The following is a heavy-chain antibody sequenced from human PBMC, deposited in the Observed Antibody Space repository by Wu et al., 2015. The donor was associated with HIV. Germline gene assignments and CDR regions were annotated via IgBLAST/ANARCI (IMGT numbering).Heavy chain of an antibody. D-gene: IGHD4-17*01. V-gene: IGHV1-69*13. Sequence: QVQLVQSGAEVKKPGSSVKVSCKASGGTFSSYAISWVRQAPGQGLEWMGRIIPIFGTANYAQKFQGRVTITADESTSTAYMELSSLRSEDTAVYYCARDQRLGYGDYVRRPDYYGMGRLGPRGPRVTVSS. J-gene: IGHJ6*02. CDR3: ARDQRLGYGDYVRRPDYYGMGR. CDR2: IIPIFGTA. CDR1: GGTFSSYA.